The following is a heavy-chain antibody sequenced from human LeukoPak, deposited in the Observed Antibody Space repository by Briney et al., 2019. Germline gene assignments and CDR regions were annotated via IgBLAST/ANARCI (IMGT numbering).Heavy chain of an antibody. D-gene: IGHD5-24*01. CDR2: IYTSGST. V-gene: IGHV4-61*02. J-gene: IGHJ4*02. CDR1: GGSISSGSYY. Sequence: SETLSLTCTVSGGSISSGSYYWSWIRQPAGKGLEWIGRIYTSGSTNYNPSLKSRVTISLDTSKNQFSLRLNSVTAADAAVYYCARDRDGYNFRFDYWGQGTLVTVSS. CDR3: ARDRDGYNFRFDY.